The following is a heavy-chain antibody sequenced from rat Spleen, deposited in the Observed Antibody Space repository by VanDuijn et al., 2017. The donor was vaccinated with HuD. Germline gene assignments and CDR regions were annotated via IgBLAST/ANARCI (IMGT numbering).Heavy chain of an antibody. CDR1: GFTFSNYD. Sequence: EVQLVESGGGLVQPGRSLKLSCAASGFTFSNYDMAWVRQAPTKGLEWVASISTSGGSTYYRDSVKGRFTVSRDNAKSTLYLQMDSLRSEDTATYYCARLSATDFDYWGQGVMVTVSS. CDR2: ISTSGGST. D-gene: IGHD1-6*01. V-gene: IGHV5-25*01. CDR3: ARLSATDFDY. J-gene: IGHJ2*01.